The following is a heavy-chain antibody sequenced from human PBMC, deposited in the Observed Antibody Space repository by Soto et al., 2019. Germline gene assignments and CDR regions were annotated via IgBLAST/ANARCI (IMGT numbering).Heavy chain of an antibody. Sequence: GGSLRLSCEGSGFTFSSYGMHWVRQAPGKGLEWVAGIWYDGTNKYYGDSVMGRFTISRDNSKNTAYLQMNSLRAEDMGLYYCARGLVGFFHIDYWGQGTLVTVSS. CDR3: ARGLVGFFHIDY. CDR2: IWYDGTNK. J-gene: IGHJ4*02. D-gene: IGHD2-8*02. V-gene: IGHV3-33*01. CDR1: GFTFSSYG.